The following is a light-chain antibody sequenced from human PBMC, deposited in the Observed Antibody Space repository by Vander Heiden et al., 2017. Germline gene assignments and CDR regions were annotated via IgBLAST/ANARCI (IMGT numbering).Light chain of an antibody. Sequence: QSVLTQPPSVSGAPGQRVTISCTGSSSNIGAGYDVHWYQQLPVTAPKLLIYGNSNRPSGVPDRFSGSKSGTSASLAITGLQAEDEADYYCQSYDSSLSHVVFGGGTKLTVL. CDR3: QSYDSSLSHVV. J-gene: IGLJ2*01. V-gene: IGLV1-40*01. CDR1: SSNIGAGYD. CDR2: GNS.